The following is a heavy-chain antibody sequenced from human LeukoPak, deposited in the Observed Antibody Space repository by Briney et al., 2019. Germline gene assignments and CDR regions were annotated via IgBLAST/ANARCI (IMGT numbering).Heavy chain of an antibody. D-gene: IGHD6-6*01. V-gene: IGHV3-23*01. CDR3: VKDPSSSSFDL. CDR1: GFTFNTYT. Sequence: GGSRRLSCAASGFTFNTYTMSWVRQAPGKGLEWVSGISGSGGSTYYADSVKGRFTISRDNSKNTLYLQMNSLRAEDTAVYYCVKDPSSSSFDLWGQGRQVTVSS. CDR2: ISGSGGST. J-gene: IGHJ5*02.